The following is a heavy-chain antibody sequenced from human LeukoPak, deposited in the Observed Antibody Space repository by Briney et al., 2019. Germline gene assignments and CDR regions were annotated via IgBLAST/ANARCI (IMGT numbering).Heavy chain of an antibody. CDR3: VRAGSYYNLAYAADN. Sequence: ASVKVSCKGSGYTFTSYGISWVRQAPGQGLEWMGWISAYNGNTNYAQKLQGRVTMTTDTSTSTAYMELRSLRSDDTAVYYCVRAGSYYNLAYAADNWGQGSLVTVSS. J-gene: IGHJ4*02. CDR2: ISAYNGNT. D-gene: IGHD3-10*01. V-gene: IGHV1-18*01. CDR1: GYTFTSYG.